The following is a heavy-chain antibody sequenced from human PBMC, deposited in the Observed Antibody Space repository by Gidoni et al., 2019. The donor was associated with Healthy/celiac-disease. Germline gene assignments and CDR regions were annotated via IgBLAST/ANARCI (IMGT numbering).Heavy chain of an antibody. V-gene: IGHV1-69*10. CDR1: GGTFSSYA. Sequence: QVQLVQSGAEVKKPGSSVKVSCKASGGTFSSYAISWVRQAPGQGLEWMGGIIPILGIANYAQKFQGRVTITADKSTSTAYMELSSLRSEDTAVYYCARLISHSSGWYASYYYGMDVWGQGTTVTVSS. J-gene: IGHJ6*02. CDR3: ARLISHSSGWYASYYYGMDV. CDR2: IIPILGIA. D-gene: IGHD6-19*01.